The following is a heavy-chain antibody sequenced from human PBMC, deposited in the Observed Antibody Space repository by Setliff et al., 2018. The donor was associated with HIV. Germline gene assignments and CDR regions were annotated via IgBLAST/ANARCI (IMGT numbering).Heavy chain of an antibody. Sequence: PSETLSLTCTVSGGSISSSSYYWGWIRQPPGKGLEWIGYIYTSGSTSYNPSLKSRLSMSLDASTSQFSLRLNSLTAADTAMYYCARFARDPTDWGRGILVTVS. J-gene: IGHJ4*02. V-gene: IGHV4-61*05. CDR2: IYTSGST. CDR1: GGSISSSSYY. CDR3: ARFARDPTD.